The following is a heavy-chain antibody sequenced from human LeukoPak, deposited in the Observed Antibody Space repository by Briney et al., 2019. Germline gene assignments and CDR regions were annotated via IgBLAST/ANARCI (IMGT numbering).Heavy chain of an antibody. CDR2: IIPIFGTA. J-gene: IGHJ3*02. CDR1: GGTISSYA. V-gene: IGHV1-69*05. Sequence: SVKVSCKASGGTISSYAISWVRQAPGQGLEWMGRIIPIFGTANYAQKFQGRVTITTDESTSTAYMELSSLRSEDTAVYYCARSLYYYDSSGYYLNAFDIWGQGTMVTVSS. CDR3: ARSLYYYDSSGYYLNAFDI. D-gene: IGHD3-22*01.